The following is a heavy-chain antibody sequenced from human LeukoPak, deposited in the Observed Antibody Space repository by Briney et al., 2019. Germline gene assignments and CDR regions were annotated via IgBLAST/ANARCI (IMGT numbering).Heavy chain of an antibody. V-gene: IGHV3-30*02. CDR1: GFTFSSYG. D-gene: IGHD2-21*01. CDR3: ARDLIGKYYIGY. J-gene: IGHJ4*02. CDR2: IGYDGTNN. Sequence: PGRSLRLSCAASGFTFSSYGMHWVRQAPGAGLGWVAYIGYDGTNNYYAASVKGRFTISRDNSKNTVHLQMNSLRAADTALYYCARDLIGKYYIGYWGQGTLVTVSS.